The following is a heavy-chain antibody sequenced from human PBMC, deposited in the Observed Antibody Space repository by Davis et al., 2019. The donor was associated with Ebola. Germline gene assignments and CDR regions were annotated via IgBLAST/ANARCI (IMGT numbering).Heavy chain of an antibody. CDR2: INPHNGNK. D-gene: IGHD1-1*01. CDR3: ARAQFPTTSDH. Sequence: ASVKVSCKASGYTFTSYYMHWVRQAPGQGLEWMGWINPHNGNKNYAQNVQGRVTMTTDTSTSTAYMEVGILRSDDTAVYYCARAQFPTTSDHWGQGTLVTVSS. V-gene: IGHV1-18*04. J-gene: IGHJ4*02. CDR1: GYTFTSYY.